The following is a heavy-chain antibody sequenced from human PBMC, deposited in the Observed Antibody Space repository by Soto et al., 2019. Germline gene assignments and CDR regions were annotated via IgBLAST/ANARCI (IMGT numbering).Heavy chain of an antibody. CDR1: GYTFMNYH. Sequence: QVQLVQSGPEVKKPGASVKVSCKASGYTFMNYHMHWVRQAPGRGLEWLGKNNPIGGTTTYAQRFQGRVTMTSDTSTSTVYMEMSSLGSEDTAVYYCARAASALLWGPGTQVTVSS. J-gene: IGHJ4*02. CDR3: ARAASALL. D-gene: IGHD6-13*01. V-gene: IGHV1-46*01. CDR2: NNPIGGTT.